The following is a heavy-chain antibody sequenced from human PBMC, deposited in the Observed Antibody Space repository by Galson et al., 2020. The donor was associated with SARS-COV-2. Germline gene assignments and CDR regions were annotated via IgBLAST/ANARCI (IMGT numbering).Heavy chain of an antibody. J-gene: IGHJ4*02. CDR2: ISDSGEKT. CDR1: GTTFSIDA. V-gene: IGHV3-23*01. D-gene: IGHD2-2*01. Sequence: TGGSLRLSCEVSGTTFSIDAMSWVRQAPGKGLEWVSSISDSGEKTYYADSVKGRFTVSRDNPKNTVFLEMDSLRGEVTAVYYCASEGAVPGIPLAYWGQGTLVTVSS. CDR3: ASEGAVPGIPLAY.